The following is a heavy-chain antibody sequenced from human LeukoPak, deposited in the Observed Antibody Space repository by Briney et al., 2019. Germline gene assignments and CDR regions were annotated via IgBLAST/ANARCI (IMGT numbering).Heavy chain of an antibody. CDR2: INHSGST. CDR3: ARGSGSYREFDY. CDR1: GGSFSGYY. J-gene: IGHJ4*02. Sequence: SETLSLTCAVYGGSFSGYYWSWIRQPPGKGLEWIGEINHSGSTNYNPSLKSRVTISVDKSKNQFSLKLSSVTAADTAVYYCARGSGSYREFDYWGQGTLVTVSS. D-gene: IGHD1-26*01. V-gene: IGHV4-34*01.